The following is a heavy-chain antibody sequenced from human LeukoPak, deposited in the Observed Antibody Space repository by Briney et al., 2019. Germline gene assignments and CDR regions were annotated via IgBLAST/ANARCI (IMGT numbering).Heavy chain of an antibody. J-gene: IGHJ6*02. V-gene: IGHV3-30*03. CDR2: ISYDGSNK. CDR1: GFTFSSYG. Sequence: GGSLRLSCAASGFTFSSYGMHWVRQAPGKGLEWVAVISYDGSNKYYADSVKGRFTISRDNSKNTLYLQMNSLRAEDTAVYYCARDAPKSYYYGMDVWGQGTTVTVSS. CDR3: ARDAPKSYYYGMDV.